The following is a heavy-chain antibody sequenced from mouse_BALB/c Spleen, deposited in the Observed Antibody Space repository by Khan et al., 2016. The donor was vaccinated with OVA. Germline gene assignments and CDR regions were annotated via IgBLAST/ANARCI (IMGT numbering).Heavy chain of an antibody. J-gene: IGHJ1*01. CDR2: ISSGSSTI. Sequence: EVQLQESGGGLVQPGGSRKLPCAASGFTFSSFGMHWVRQAPKKGLEWVAFISSGSSTIYYVDTVKGRFTISSDSPKKPLFLQMTSLRSEDTAMYYCARSGGNFHWYFDVWGAGTSVTVSS. V-gene: IGHV5-17*02. CDR1: GFTFSSFG. D-gene: IGHD2-1*01. CDR3: ARSGGNFHWYFDV.